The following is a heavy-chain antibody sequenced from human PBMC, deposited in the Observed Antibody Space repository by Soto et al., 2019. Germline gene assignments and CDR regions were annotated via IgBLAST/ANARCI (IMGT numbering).Heavy chain of an antibody. CDR2: INHSGST. Sequence: SETLSLTCAVSGGSISSSNWWSWVRQPPGKGLEWIGEINHSGSTNYNPSLKSRVTISVDTSKNQFSLKLSSVTAAETAVYYCARTLHTTMVRGTNWFDPWGQGTLVTVSS. V-gene: IGHV4-4*02. J-gene: IGHJ5*02. D-gene: IGHD3-10*01. CDR1: GGSISSSNW. CDR3: ARTLHTTMVRGTNWFDP.